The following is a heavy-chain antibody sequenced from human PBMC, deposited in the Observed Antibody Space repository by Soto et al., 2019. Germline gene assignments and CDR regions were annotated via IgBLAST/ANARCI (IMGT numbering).Heavy chain of an antibody. D-gene: IGHD6-19*01. V-gene: IGHV3-23*01. CDR3: AKPVAGDWFFDL. CDR2: ITGGDGIT. J-gene: IGHJ2*01. CDR1: GLTFSNYA. Sequence: VPLLESGGGLVQPGGSLRLSCAASGLTFSNYAMSWVRQAPGKGLEWVSTITGGDGITYYADSVKGRFTISRDTPKNTLYLELNSLRPEDTAVYYCAKPVAGDWFFDLWGRGTLVTVSS.